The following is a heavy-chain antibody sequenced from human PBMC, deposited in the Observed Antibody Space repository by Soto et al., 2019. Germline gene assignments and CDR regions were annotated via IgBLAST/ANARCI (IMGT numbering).Heavy chain of an antibody. V-gene: IGHV4-39*01. CDR3: ASRIAVAGTSAFDI. Sequence: SETLSLTCTVSGGSISSSSYYWGWIRQPPGKGLEWIRSIYYSGSTYYNPSLKSRVTISVDTSKNQFSLKLSSVTAADTAVYYCASRIAVAGTSAFDIWGQGTMVT. CDR1: GGSISSSSYY. D-gene: IGHD6-19*01. J-gene: IGHJ3*02. CDR2: IYYSGST.